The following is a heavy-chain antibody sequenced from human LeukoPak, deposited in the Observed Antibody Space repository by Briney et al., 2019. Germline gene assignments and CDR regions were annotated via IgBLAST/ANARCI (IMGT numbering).Heavy chain of an antibody. CDR2: ISGSGGST. Sequence: GGSLRLSCAASGFTFSRYAMSWVRQAPGKGLEWVSAISGSGGSTYYADSVKGRFTISRDNSKNTLYLQMNSLRAEDTAVYYCATYNRVTAAGTFDYWGQGTLVTVSS. CDR1: GFTFSRYA. J-gene: IGHJ4*02. CDR3: ATYNRVTAAGTFDY. D-gene: IGHD6-13*01. V-gene: IGHV3-23*01.